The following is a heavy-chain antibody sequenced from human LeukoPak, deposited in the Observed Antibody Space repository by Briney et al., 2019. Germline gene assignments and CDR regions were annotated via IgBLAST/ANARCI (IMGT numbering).Heavy chain of an antibody. J-gene: IGHJ2*01. CDR3: ARGDVGYFDL. Sequence: PSETLSLTCTVSGGSISDSSYYWGWIRQPPGKGLEWIGSIYYSGTTYYNPSLKSRVTISIDTSKNQFSLKLTSVTAADTAVYYCARGDVGYFDLWGRGTLVTVSS. D-gene: IGHD1-26*01. CDR2: IYYSGTT. V-gene: IGHV4-39*07. CDR1: GGSISDSSYY.